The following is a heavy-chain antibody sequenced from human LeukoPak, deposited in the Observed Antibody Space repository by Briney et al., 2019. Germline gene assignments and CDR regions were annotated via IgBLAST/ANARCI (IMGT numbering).Heavy chain of an antibody. V-gene: IGHV3-73*01. Sequence: GGSLRLSCAASGFTFSGSAMHWVRQASGKGLEWVGRIRSKANSYATAYAASVKGRFTISRDDSKTTAYLQMNSLITEDTAVYYCTRQSLTRVDTVEERSGGYSLTDNWGQGTLVTVSS. CDR1: GFTFSGSA. CDR2: IRSKANSYAT. CDR3: TRQSLTRVDTVEERSGGYSLTDN. J-gene: IGHJ4*02. D-gene: IGHD1-26*01.